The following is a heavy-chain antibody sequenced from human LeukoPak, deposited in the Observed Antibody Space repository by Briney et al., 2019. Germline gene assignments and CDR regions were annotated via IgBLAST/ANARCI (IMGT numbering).Heavy chain of an antibody. Sequence: GGSLRLSCAASGFTFSSYTMNWVRQAPGKGLEWVSSISSSSSYIYYADSVKGRFTISRDNAKNSLYLQMNSLRAEDTAVYYCARGPVELTYYMDVWGKGTTVTVSS. D-gene: IGHD1-7*01. J-gene: IGHJ6*03. CDR1: GFTFSSYT. V-gene: IGHV3-21*01. CDR2: ISSSSSYI. CDR3: ARGPVELTYYMDV.